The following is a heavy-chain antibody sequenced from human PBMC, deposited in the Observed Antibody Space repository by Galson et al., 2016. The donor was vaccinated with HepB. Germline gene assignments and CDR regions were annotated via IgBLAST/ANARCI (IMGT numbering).Heavy chain of an antibody. CDR3: AKEHGTGCPNLDY. V-gene: IGHV3-30*18. CDR1: GFTFSSYS. CDR2: ISKNGRAI. Sequence: SLRLSCAASGFTFSSYSIHWVRQAPGKGLEWVAVISKNGRAISYADSVKGRFTITRDNSKNTVYLQMNSLRTEETSLYYCAKEHGTGCPNLDYWGQGALVTVSS. D-gene: IGHD6-19*01. J-gene: IGHJ4*02.